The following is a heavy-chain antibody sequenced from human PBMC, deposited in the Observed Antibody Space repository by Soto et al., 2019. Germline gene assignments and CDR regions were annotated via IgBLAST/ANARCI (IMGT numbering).Heavy chain of an antibody. CDR2: INSDGSST. V-gene: IGHV3-74*01. CDR1: GFTFSSYW. J-gene: IGHJ4*02. CDR3: VGDHVECGYWVDY. D-gene: IGHD2-8*02. Sequence: GSLRLSCAASGFTFSSYWMHWVRQAPGKGLVWVSRINSDGSSTSYADSVKGRFTISRDNAKNTLYLQMNSLRAEDTAGYYCVGDHVECGYWVDYWGQGTLVTVSS.